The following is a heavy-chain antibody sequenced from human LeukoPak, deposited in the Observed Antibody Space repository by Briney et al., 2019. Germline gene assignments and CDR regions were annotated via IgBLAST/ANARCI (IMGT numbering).Heavy chain of an antibody. Sequence: PGGSLRLSCAASGFTFSSYGMHWVRQAPGKGLEWVAVISYDGSNKCYADSVKGRFTISRDNSKNTLYLQMNSLRAEDTAVYYCAKEYYYDSSGSYFDYWGQGTLVTVSS. CDR1: GFTFSSYG. V-gene: IGHV3-30*18. J-gene: IGHJ4*02. D-gene: IGHD3-22*01. CDR3: AKEYYYDSSGSYFDY. CDR2: ISYDGSNK.